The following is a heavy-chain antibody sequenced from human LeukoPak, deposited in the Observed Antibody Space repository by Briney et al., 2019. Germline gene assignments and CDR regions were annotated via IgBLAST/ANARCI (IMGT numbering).Heavy chain of an antibody. Sequence: GGSLRLSCAASGFTFRTYAMSWVRQTPGKGLEWVSAINNDGDNTYYADSVKGRFTVSRDNSKNTLFLQMNSLRAEDTAVYYCAKDGGLWVSAHWGDSWGRGTLVTVSS. CDR3: AKDGGLWVSAHWGDS. V-gene: IGHV3-23*01. J-gene: IGHJ4*02. CDR2: INNDGDNT. CDR1: GFTFRTYA. D-gene: IGHD7-27*01.